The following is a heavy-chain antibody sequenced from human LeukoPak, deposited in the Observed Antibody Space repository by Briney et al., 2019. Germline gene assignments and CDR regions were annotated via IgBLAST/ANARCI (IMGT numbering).Heavy chain of an antibody. D-gene: IGHD1-1*01. Sequence: PAGSLSLSCAASGFTFRDSGMHWVRQAPGKGLEWVTFIEYNGSNQSYTDSVKGQFTISRDNSKNTLYLQMDSLRPEDTAVYYCAKIERPWGQGTLVTVSS. J-gene: IGHJ5*02. CDR1: GFTFRDSG. CDR2: IEYNGSNQ. V-gene: IGHV3-30*02. CDR3: AKIERP.